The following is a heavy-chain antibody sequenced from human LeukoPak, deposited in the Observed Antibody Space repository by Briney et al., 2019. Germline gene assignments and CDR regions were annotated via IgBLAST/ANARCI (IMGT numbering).Heavy chain of an antibody. V-gene: IGHV3-21*01. Sequence: GGSLRLSCAASGFTFSSYSMNWVRQAPGKGLEWVSSISGTSTSIYYADSVKGRFTISRDNAKNSLYLQMNSLRAEDTAVYYCARDRGARVACFDYWGQGTLVTVSS. D-gene: IGHD3-3*01. CDR3: ARDRGARVACFDY. CDR2: ISGTSTSI. CDR1: GFTFSSYS. J-gene: IGHJ4*02.